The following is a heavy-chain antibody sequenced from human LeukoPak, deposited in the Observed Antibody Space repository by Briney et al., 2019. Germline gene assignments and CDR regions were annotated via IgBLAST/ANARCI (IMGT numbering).Heavy chain of an antibody. Sequence: KPSETLSLTCAVYGGSFSGYYWSWIRQPPGKGLEWIGEINHSRSTNYNPSLKSRVTISVDTSKNQFSLKLSSVTAADTAVYYCARQPSIDDYYDSSGYFRDAFDIWGQGTMVTVSS. CDR1: GGSFSGYY. D-gene: IGHD3-22*01. CDR2: INHSRST. CDR3: ARQPSIDDYYDSSGYFRDAFDI. J-gene: IGHJ3*02. V-gene: IGHV4-34*01.